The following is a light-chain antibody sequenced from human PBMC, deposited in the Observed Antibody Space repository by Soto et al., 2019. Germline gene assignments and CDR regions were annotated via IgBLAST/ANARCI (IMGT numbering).Light chain of an antibody. CDR3: QQYNSYLLT. CDR1: QSISSW. Sequence: DIQMTHSPSTLSASVGDRVTITCRASQSISSWLAWYQQKPGKAPKLLIYKASSLESGVPSRFSGSGSGTEFTLTISSLQPDDFATYYCQQYNSYLLTFGQGTKVEIK. CDR2: KAS. J-gene: IGKJ1*01. V-gene: IGKV1-5*03.